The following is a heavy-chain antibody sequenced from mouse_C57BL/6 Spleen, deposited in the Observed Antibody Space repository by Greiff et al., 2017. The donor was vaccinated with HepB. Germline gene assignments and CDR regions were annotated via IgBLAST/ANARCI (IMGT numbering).Heavy chain of an antibody. CDR3: ARDHTTVVESWYFDV. J-gene: IGHJ1*03. Sequence: EVKLVESGGGLVKPGGSLKLSCAASGFTFSSYAMSWVRQTPEKRLEWVATISDGGSYTYYPDNVKGRFTISRDNAKNNLYLQMSHLKSEDTAMYYCARDHTTVVESWYFDVWGTGTTVTVSS. D-gene: IGHD1-1*01. CDR2: ISDGGSYT. V-gene: IGHV5-4*01. CDR1: GFTFSSYA.